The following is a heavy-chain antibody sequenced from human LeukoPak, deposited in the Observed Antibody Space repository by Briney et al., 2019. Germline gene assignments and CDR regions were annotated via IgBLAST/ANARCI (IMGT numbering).Heavy chain of an antibody. V-gene: IGHV3-48*04. CDR2: ISSSSSTI. J-gene: IGHJ6*03. D-gene: IGHD2-2*01. CDR3: AEGRSSTSYYYMDV. Sequence: GGSLRLSCAASGFTFSSYSMNWVRQAPGKGLEWVSYISSSSSTIYYADSVKGRFTISRDNAKNSLYLQMNSLRAEDTAVYYCAEGRSSTSYYYMDVWGKGTTVTVSS. CDR1: GFTFSSYS.